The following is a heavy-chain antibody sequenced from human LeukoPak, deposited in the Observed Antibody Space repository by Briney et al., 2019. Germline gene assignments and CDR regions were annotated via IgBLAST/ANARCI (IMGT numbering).Heavy chain of an antibody. CDR1: GYTYTSYG. CDR3: ARGYCSDSSCYEPFDC. J-gene: IGHJ4*02. CDR2: IHAYNGNT. Sequence: GASVTVSRKASGYTYTSYGISWLRQAPAQGLEWMGWIHAYNGNTNYAQKLQGRVTMTTDTSTTTAHMELRSLRSDDTAVHYCARGYCSDSSCYEPFDCWGQGTLVTVSS. V-gene: IGHV1-18*01. D-gene: IGHD2-15*01.